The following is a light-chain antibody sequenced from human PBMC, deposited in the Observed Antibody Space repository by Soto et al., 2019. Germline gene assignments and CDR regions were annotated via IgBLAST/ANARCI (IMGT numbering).Light chain of an antibody. CDR3: QQYNTWPRT. CDR2: GAS. CDR1: QPISRN. Sequence: EIVMTQSPATLSVSPGQGATLSCRASQPISRNLAWYQQKPGQAPRLLIYGASTRATDIPGRLSGGGSGTEFTLTISSLQSEDFAIYFCQQYNTWPRTFGQGTKV. V-gene: IGKV3-15*01. J-gene: IGKJ1*01.